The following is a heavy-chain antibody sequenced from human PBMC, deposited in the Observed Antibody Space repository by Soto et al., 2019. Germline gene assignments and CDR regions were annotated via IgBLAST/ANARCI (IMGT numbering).Heavy chain of an antibody. CDR3: ACGGDLLNFVPSRSDAFDI. J-gene: IGHJ3*02. CDR2: ISYDGSNK. CDR1: GFTFSSYG. Sequence: GGSLRLSCAASGFTFSSYGMHWVRQAPGRGLEWVAVISYDGSNKYYADSVKGRFTISRDNSKNTLYLQMNSLRAEDTAVYYCACGGDLLNFVPSRSDAFDIWGQGTMVTVSS. V-gene: IGHV3-30*03. D-gene: IGHD2-21*02.